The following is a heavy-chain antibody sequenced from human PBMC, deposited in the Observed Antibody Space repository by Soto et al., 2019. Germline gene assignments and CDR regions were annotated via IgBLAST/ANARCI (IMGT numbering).Heavy chain of an antibody. CDR2: INHSGST. D-gene: IGHD3-9*01. J-gene: IGHJ6*02. CDR3: ARQVLRYFDWLSSADGMDV. V-gene: IGHV4-34*01. Sequence: TLSLTCAVYGGSFSGYYWSWIRQPPGKGLEWIGEINHSGSTNYNPSLKSRVTISVDTSKNQFSLKLSSVTAADTAVYYCARQVLRYFDWLSSADGMDVWGQGTTVTVSS. CDR1: GGSFSGYY.